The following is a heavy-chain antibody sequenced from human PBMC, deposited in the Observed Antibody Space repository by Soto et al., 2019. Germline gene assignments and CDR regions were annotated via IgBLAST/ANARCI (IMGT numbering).Heavy chain of an antibody. V-gene: IGHV1-46*01. Sequence: QVQLVQSGAEVKKPGASVKVSCKASGYTFTSYYMHWVRQAPGQGLEWMGIINPSGGSTSYAQKFQGRVTMTRDTSTSTVYMELSSLRSGDTAVYYCARGGGFCGADCYKGGIDYWGQGTLVTVSS. J-gene: IGHJ4*02. CDR3: ARGGGFCGADCYKGGIDY. CDR1: GYTFTSYY. D-gene: IGHD2-21*02. CDR2: INPSGGST.